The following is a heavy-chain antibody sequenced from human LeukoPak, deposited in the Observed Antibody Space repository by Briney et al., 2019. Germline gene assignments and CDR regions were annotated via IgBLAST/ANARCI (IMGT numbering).Heavy chain of an antibody. CDR2: IRPNSGRT. CDR1: GYTFTGYY. V-gene: IGHV1-2*02. J-gene: IGHJ4*02. CDR3: ARGPGGGLLLTPGSYYFDY. Sequence: GASVKVSCKPSGYTFTGYYIQWVRQAPRQGLEWIGRIRPNSGRTNDAQKFQGRVTITRDKSISTAYMELSRLRSDDTAVYYCARGPGGGLLLTPGSYYFDYWGQGTLVTVSS. D-gene: IGHD2-15*01.